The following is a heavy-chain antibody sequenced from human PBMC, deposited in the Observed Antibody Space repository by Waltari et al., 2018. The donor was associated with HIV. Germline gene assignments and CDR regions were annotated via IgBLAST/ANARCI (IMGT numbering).Heavy chain of an antibody. D-gene: IGHD2-15*01. V-gene: IGHV5-10-1*01. J-gene: IGHJ4*02. CDR2: IAPSDSYV. Sequence: EVQLVQSGAEMKKPGESLRISCKNSGYTFTSYWIAWVRQMPGKGLEWMGRIAPSDSYVDYSPSFQGHVTLSIDKSISTAYLQWSSLKASDSAMYYCVRLDVTSGALWDRTNDYWGQGTLVTVSS. CDR3: VRLDVTSGALWDRTNDY. CDR1: GYTFTSYW.